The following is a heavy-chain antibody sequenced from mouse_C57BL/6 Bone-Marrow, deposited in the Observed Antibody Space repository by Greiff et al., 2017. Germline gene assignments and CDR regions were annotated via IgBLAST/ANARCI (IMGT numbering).Heavy chain of an antibody. CDR1: GYTFTSYW. CDR2: IHPSDSDT. J-gene: IGHJ1*03. V-gene: IGHV1-74*01. CDR3: AIGYYSTGDFDV. Sequence: VQLKQPGAELVKPGASVKVSCKASGYTFTSYWMHWVKQRPGQGLEWIGRIHPSDSDTNYNQKFKGKATLTVDKSSSTAYMQLSSLTSEDSAVYYCAIGYYSTGDFDVWGTGTTVTVSS. D-gene: IGHD1-1*01.